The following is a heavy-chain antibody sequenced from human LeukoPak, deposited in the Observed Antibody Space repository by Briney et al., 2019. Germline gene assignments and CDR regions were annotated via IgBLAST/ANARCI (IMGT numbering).Heavy chain of an antibody. CDR1: GFTFSSYG. J-gene: IGHJ4*02. V-gene: IGHV3-33*01. CDR2: IWRDGSNK. Sequence: PGGSLRLSCAASGFTFSSYGMQWVRQAPGKGLEWVAGIWRDGSNKYYADSVKGRFTISRDNSKNTLYLQMNSLRAEDTAVYYCARNRPAYYFDYWGQGSMVTVSS. CDR3: ARNRPAYYFDY.